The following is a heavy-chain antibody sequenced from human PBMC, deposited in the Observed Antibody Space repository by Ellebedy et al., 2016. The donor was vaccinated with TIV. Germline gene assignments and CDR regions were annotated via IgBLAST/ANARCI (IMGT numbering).Heavy chain of an antibody. Sequence: PGGSLRLSCAASGFTLSDHYMDWVRQAPGKGLEWVGRIRSKARSHTTEYAASVKGRFIISTDGSENSLSLQMNSLKTEDTATYYCGRMPSQRSGSSPQCWGQGTLVTVSS. J-gene: IGHJ4*02. V-gene: IGHV3-72*01. CDR2: IRSKARSHTT. D-gene: IGHD1-26*01. CDR1: GFTLSDHY. CDR3: GRMPSQRSGSSPQC.